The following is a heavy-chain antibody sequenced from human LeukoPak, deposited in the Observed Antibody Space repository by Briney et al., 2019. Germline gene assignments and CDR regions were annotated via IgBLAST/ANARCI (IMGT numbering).Heavy chain of an antibody. CDR3: ARFPYFEGLDY. D-gene: IGHD3-9*01. Sequence: SETLSLTCSVSGGSITSSSYYWGWIRQPPEKGLEWIGSIYYTGGTYYSPSLKSRVTISVDTSKNQFSLKLRSVTAADTAVYFCARFPYFEGLDYWGQGTQVIVSS. CDR1: GGSITSSSYY. V-gene: IGHV4-39*07. CDR2: IYYTGGT. J-gene: IGHJ4*02.